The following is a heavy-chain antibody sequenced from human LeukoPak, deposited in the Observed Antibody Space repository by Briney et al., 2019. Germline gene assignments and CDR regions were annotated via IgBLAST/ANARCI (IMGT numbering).Heavy chain of an antibody. J-gene: IGHJ4*02. CDR3: ARHLRLGELSPFDY. CDR1: GGSISSYY. D-gene: IGHD3-16*02. CDR2: IYYSGST. Sequence: PSETLSLTCTVSGGSISSYYWSWIRQPPGKGLEWVGYIYYSGSTNYNPSLKSRVTISVDTSKNQFSLKLSSVTAADTAVYYCARHLRLGELSPFDYWGQGTLVTVSS. V-gene: IGHV4-59*01.